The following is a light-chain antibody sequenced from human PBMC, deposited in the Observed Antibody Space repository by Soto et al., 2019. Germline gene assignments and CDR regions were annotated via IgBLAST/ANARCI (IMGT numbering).Light chain of an antibody. J-gene: IGLJ1*01. CDR3: CAYGGSSNYV. CDR2: DVS. V-gene: IGLV2-8*01. CDR1: SSDVGAYNY. Sequence: QSVLTQPPSASGSPGQSVTISCTGTSSDVGAYNYVSWYQQYTGKAPKLMIYDVSKRPSGVPDRFSGSKSGNTASLTISGLQSEDEGDYYCCAYGGSSNYVFGTGTKVTVL.